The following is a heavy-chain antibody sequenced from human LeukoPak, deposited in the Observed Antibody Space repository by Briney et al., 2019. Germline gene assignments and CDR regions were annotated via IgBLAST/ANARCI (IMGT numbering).Heavy chain of an antibody. CDR3: ARDRDYYDSSGYYYGPEYFQH. CDR2: INEDGGVK. V-gene: IGHV3-7*01. Sequence: PGGSLRLSCVASGFTFSSYWMTWVRQAPGKGLEWVANINEDGGVKYYVDSVKGRFTISRDNAKNSVYLQVNSLRAEDTAVYYCARDRDYYDSSGYYYGPEYFQHWGQGTLVTVSS. CDR1: GFTFSSYW. J-gene: IGHJ1*01. D-gene: IGHD3-22*01.